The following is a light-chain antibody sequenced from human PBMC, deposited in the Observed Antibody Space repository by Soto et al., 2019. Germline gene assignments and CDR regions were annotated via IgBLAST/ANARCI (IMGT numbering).Light chain of an antibody. Sequence: QSALTQPASVSGSPGQSITISCTGTSSDVGGYNYVSWYQQHPGKAPKLMIYDVSNRPSGVSNRFSGSKSGNTASLTISGLQAEDEADYYCSSYTSSSTLLYVLRTGTKVTVL. J-gene: IGLJ1*01. CDR3: SSYTSSSTLLYV. CDR1: SSDVGGYNY. V-gene: IGLV2-14*01. CDR2: DVS.